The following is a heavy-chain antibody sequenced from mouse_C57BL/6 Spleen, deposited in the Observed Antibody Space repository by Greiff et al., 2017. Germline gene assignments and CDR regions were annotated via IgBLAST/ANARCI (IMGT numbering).Heavy chain of an antibody. V-gene: IGHV10-1*01. CDR3: GRHPPYGNYDYAMDY. D-gene: IGHD2-1*01. CDR2: IRSKSNNYAT. J-gene: IGHJ4*01. Sequence: EVQRVESGGGLVQPKGSLKLSCAASGFSFNTYAMNWVRQAPGKGLEWVARIRSKSNNYATYYADSVKDRFTISRDDSESMSYLQMNNLKTEDTAMYYCGRHPPYGNYDYAMDYWGQGTSVTVSS. CDR1: GFSFNTYA.